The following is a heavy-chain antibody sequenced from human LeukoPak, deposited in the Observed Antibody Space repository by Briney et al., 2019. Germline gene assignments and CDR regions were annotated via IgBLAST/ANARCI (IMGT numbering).Heavy chain of an antibody. CDR2: INHSGST. J-gene: IGHJ4*02. V-gene: IGHV4-34*01. CDR1: GGSFSGYY. Sequence: SETLSLTCAVYGGSFSGYYWSWIRQPPGKGLEWIGEINHSGSTNYNPSLKSRVTISVDTSKNQFSLKLSSVTAADTAIYYCARDLRIVSGSYLDYWGQGTLVTVSS. CDR3: ARDLRIVSGSYLDY. D-gene: IGHD1-26*01.